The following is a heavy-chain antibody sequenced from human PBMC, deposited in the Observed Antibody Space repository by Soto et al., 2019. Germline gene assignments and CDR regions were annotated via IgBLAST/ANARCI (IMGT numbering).Heavy chain of an antibody. Sequence: RGESLKISCKGSGYTFTFYWITWVRQMPGKGLEWMGNIDPSDSYANYSPSFQGHVTISADKSITTAYLQWSSLKASDTAMYYCARRNSRASGNYYNVAYWGQGTLVTVSS. D-gene: IGHD3-10*01. CDR3: ARRNSRASGNYYNVAY. CDR1: GYTFTFYW. V-gene: IGHV5-10-1*01. J-gene: IGHJ4*02. CDR2: IDPSDSYA.